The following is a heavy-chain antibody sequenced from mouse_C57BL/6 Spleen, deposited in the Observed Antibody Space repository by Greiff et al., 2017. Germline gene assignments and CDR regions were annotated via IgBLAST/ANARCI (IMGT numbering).Heavy chain of an antibody. D-gene: IGHD2-3*01. CDR1: GFTFSSYA. V-gene: IGHV5-9-1*02. CDR2: ISSGGDYI. Sequence: EVKLLESGEGLVKPGGSLKLSCAASGFTFSSYAMSWVRQTPEKRLEWVAYISSGGDYIYYADTVKGRFTISRDNARNTLYLQMSILKYEDTAMYFFTSDGYDAMDYWGQGTSVTVSS. J-gene: IGHJ4*01. CDR3: TSDGYDAMDY.